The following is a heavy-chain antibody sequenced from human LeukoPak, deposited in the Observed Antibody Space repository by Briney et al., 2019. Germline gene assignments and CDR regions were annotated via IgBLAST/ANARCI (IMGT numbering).Heavy chain of an antibody. Sequence: GGSLRLSCAASGFTFSSYAMSWVRQAPGKGLEWVSAISGSGGSTYYADSVKGRFTISRDNSKNTLYLQMNSLRAEDTAVYYCAKDLRYYDSSGYFGSWGQGTLVTVSS. D-gene: IGHD3-22*01. CDR2: ISGSGGST. V-gene: IGHV3-23*01. CDR1: GFTFSSYA. CDR3: AKDLRYYDSSGYFGS. J-gene: IGHJ4*02.